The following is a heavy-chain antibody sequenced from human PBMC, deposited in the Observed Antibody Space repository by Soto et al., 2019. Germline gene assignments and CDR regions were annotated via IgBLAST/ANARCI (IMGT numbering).Heavy chain of an antibody. CDR3: ARGFSSGWPFGY. D-gene: IGHD6-19*01. CDR2: INPGGGST. V-gene: IGHV1-46*01. J-gene: IGHJ4*02. Sequence: QVQLVQSGAEVKKPGASVKVSCKASGYTFTNYYMHWVRQAPGQGLEWMGIINPGGGSTTYAQKFQGRVTMTRDTSTSTVYMELSSLRSEDTAVYYCARGFSSGWPFGYWGQGTPVTVSS. CDR1: GYTFTNYY.